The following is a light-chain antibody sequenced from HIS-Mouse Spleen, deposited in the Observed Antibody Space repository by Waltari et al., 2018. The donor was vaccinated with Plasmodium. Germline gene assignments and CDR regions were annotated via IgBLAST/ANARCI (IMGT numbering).Light chain of an antibody. CDR3: QQYGSSPYT. V-gene: IGKV3-20*01. J-gene: IGKJ2*01. CDR1: QSVSSSY. Sequence: EIALTQSPGTLSLSPGERATLSCRASQSVSSSYLAWYQQKPGQAPRLLIYGASSRATGIPDRFSGSGSGTDFTLTISRLEPEDFAVYYCQQYGSSPYTFGQGTNLEIK. CDR2: GAS.